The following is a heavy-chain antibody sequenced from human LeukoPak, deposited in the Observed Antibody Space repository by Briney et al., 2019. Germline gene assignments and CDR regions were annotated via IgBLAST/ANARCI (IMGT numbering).Heavy chain of an antibody. CDR2: ISGYNGKT. V-gene: IGHV1-18*01. D-gene: IGHD3-10*01. J-gene: IGHJ4*02. Sequence: ASVKVSCKASGYTLISYGITWVRQAPGQGLEWMGWISGYNGKTNFAQKLQGRVTLTTDTSTSTAYMEVRSLRSDDTALYFCARVAGDGSGTFHYWGQGTLVTVSS. CDR1: GYTLISYG. CDR3: ARVAGDGSGTFHY.